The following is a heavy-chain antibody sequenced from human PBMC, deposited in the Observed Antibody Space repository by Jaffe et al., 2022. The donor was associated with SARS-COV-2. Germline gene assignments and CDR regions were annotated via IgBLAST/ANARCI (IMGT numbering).Heavy chain of an antibody. D-gene: IGHD2-2*01. V-gene: IGHV4-39*01. CDR1: GGSISSSSYY. CDR2: IYYSGST. Sequence: QLQLQESGPGLVKPSETLSLTCTVSGGSISSSSYYWGWIRQPPGKGLEWIGSIYYSGSTYYNPSLKSRVTISVDTSKNQFSLKLSSVTAADTAVYYCARLSTTPAASLGGSYYYMDVWGKGTTVTVSS. J-gene: IGHJ6*03. CDR3: ARLSTTPAASLGGSYYYMDV.